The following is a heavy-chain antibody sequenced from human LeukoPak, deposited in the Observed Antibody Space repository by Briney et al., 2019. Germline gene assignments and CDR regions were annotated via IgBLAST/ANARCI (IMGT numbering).Heavy chain of an antibody. Sequence: SETLSLTCAVYGGSFSGYYWSWIRQPPGKGLEWIGEINHSGSTNYNPSLKSRVTISVDTSKNQFSLKLSSVTAADTAVYYCARLSLTYCGGGSCMFWGQGTLVTVSS. CDR2: INHSGST. D-gene: IGHD2-15*01. CDR3: ARLSLTYCGGGSCMF. J-gene: IGHJ4*02. V-gene: IGHV4-34*01. CDR1: GGSFSGYY.